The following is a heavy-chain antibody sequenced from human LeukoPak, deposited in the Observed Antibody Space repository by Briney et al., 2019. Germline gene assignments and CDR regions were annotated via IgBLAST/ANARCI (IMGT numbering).Heavy chain of an antibody. CDR2: INSDGSST. D-gene: IGHD2-15*01. CDR3: ARGRGSCFGVNCYFDY. J-gene: IGHJ4*02. V-gene: IGHV3-74*01. Sequence: PGGSLRLSCEASGFTFSSYWMHWARQVPGKGLVWVSRINSDGSSTNYADSVKGRFTISRDNAKNTLYLQMNSLRAEDTAVYYCARGRGSCFGVNCYFDYWGQGTLVTVSS. CDR1: GFTFSSYW.